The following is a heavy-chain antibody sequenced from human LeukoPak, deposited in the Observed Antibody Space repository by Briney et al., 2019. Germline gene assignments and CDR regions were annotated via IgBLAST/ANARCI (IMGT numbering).Heavy chain of an antibody. CDR3: AREMVFGEP. CDR1: GFTFINYN. J-gene: IGHJ4*02. D-gene: IGHD3-10*02. V-gene: IGHV3-21*01. CDR2: ISSSSVYK. Sequence: GGSLRLSCAASGFTFINYNMNWVRQAPGKGLEWVSSISSSSVYKYYADSVKGRFTISRDNGKNSLFLQMNRLRAEDTAVYYCAREMVFGEPWGQGTLVTVSS.